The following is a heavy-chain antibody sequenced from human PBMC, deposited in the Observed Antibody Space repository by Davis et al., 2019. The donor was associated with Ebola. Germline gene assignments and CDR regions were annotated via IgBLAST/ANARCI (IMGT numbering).Heavy chain of an antibody. V-gene: IGHV3-7*03. D-gene: IGHD2-2*01. CDR2: IKPDGSFR. CDR1: GFSFSTHW. Sequence: GESLKISCAASGFSFSTHWMSWVRQAPGKGLEWVANIKPDGSFRDYLGAVRGRFTISRDNAKNSLDLQMNPLRAEDTAVYFCAKHGTPTAIGGQGTLVTVSS. J-gene: IGHJ4*02. CDR3: AKHGTPTAI.